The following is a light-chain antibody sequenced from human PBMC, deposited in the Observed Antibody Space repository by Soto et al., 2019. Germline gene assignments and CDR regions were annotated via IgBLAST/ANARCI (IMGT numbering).Light chain of an antibody. V-gene: IGKV3-15*01. CDR2: DTS. CDR1: QGIGDT. Sequence: EVVMTQSPATLSVSPGEGVTLSCRASQGIGDTLAWYQHKPGQTPRPLIYDTSTRATGVPARFSGSRSGPDFTPTISRLEPEDFAVYYCQQYGYSPITFGQGTRLEIK. CDR3: QQYGYSPIT. J-gene: IGKJ5*01.